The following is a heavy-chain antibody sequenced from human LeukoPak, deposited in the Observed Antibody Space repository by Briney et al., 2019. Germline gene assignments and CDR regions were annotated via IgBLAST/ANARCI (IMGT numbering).Heavy chain of an antibody. V-gene: IGHV4-34*01. CDR2: INHSGST. Sequence: PSETLSLTCAVYGGSFSGYYWSWIRQPPGKGLEWIGEINHSGSTNYNPSLKSRVTISVDTSKNHFSLKLSSVTAADTAVYYCARDRRNSGYDKSYYYYSGMDVWGKGTTVTVSS. CDR1: GGSFSGYY. D-gene: IGHD5-12*01. J-gene: IGHJ6*04. CDR3: ARDRRNSGYDKSYYYYSGMDV.